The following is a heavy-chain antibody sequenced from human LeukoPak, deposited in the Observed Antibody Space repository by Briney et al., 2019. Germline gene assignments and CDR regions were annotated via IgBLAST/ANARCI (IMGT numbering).Heavy chain of an antibody. CDR1: GGSISSYY. CDR2: IYYSGST. V-gene: IGHV4-59*01. J-gene: IGHJ4*02. CDR3: ARSMGNGDYAY. D-gene: IGHD4-17*01. Sequence: SETLSLTCTVSGGSISSYYWSWIRQPPGKGLEWIGYIYYSGSTNYNPSLKSRVTISVDTSKNQFSLKLSSVTAADTAVYYCARSMGNGDYAYWGQGTLVTVSS.